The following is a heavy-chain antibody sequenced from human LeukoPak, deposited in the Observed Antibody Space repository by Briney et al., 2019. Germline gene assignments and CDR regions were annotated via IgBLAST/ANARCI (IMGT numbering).Heavy chain of an antibody. CDR2: IYYSGST. D-gene: IGHD6-19*01. Sequence: SQTLSLTCTVSGGSISSGDYYWSWSRLPPGKGLEWIGYIYYSGSTNYNPSLKSRVTISVDTSKNQFSLKLSSVTAADTAVYYCARGLRGWLDAFDIWGQGTMVTVSS. J-gene: IGHJ3*02. CDR1: GGSISSGDYY. V-gene: IGHV4-30-4*01. CDR3: ARGLRGWLDAFDI.